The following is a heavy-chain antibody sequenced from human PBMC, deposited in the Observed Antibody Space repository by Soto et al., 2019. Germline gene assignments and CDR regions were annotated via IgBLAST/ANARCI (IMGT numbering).Heavy chain of an antibody. J-gene: IGHJ1*01. V-gene: IGHV3-23*01. CDR3: EKERRGSHPENSQH. Sequence: LRLSCAASGFTFSSYAMSWVRQAPGKGLEWVSAISGSGGSTYYADSVKGRFAISRDNSKNTLYLQMNSLRAEDTAIYYCEKERRGSHPENSQHGGKGTLVTVS. CDR2: ISGSGGST. CDR1: GFTFSSYA. D-gene: IGHD1-26*01.